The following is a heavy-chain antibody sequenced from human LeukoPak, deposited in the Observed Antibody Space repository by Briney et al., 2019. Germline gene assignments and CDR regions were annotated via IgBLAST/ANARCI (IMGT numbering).Heavy chain of an antibody. Sequence: SETLSLTCTVSGGSISSSSYYWGWIRQPPGKGLEWIGSIYYSGSTYYNPSLKSRVTISVDTSKNQFSLKLSSVTAADTAVYYCARLGDSWQRLPNLMIDYWGQGTLVTVSS. CDR2: IYYSGST. J-gene: IGHJ4*02. D-gene: IGHD6-25*01. V-gene: IGHV4-39*01. CDR3: ARLGDSWQRLPNLMIDY. CDR1: GGSISSSSYY.